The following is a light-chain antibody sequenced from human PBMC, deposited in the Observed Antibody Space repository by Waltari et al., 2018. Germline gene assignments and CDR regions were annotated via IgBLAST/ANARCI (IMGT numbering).Light chain of an antibody. CDR2: NDN. J-gene: IGLJ3*02. V-gene: IGLV1-44*01. CDR1: MSNIGNNP. CDR3: AARDDSLNVWV. Sequence: QSILTQPPSASGTPGQRVIISCSGSMSNIGNNPVNWYQQLPGMAPKVLIYNDNQRPWGVSARFSVSKSGPSASLAISGLQSDDEADYYCAARDDSLNVWVFGGGTKVTVL.